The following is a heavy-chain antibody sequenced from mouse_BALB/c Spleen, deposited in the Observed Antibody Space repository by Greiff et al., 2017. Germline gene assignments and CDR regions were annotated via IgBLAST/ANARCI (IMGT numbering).Heavy chain of an antibody. D-gene: IGHD1-1*01. CDR1: GFSLTSYG. CDR3: ASQYYYGSSYGFAY. CDR2: IWAGGST. V-gene: IGHV2-9*02. Sequence: QVQLKESGPGLVAPSQSLSITCTVSGFSLTSYGVHWVRQPPGKGLEWLGVIWAGGSTNYNSALMSRLSISKDNSKSQVFLKMNSLQTDDTAMYYCASQYYYGSSYGFAYWGQGTLVTVSA. J-gene: IGHJ3*01.